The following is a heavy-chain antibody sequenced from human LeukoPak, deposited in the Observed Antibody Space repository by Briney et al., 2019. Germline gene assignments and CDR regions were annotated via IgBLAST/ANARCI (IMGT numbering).Heavy chain of an antibody. J-gene: IGHJ6*03. Sequence: SVKVSCKASGGTLNSYAISWVRQAPGQGLEWMGGIIPIFGTANYAQKFQGRVTITRNTSISTAYMELSSLRSEDTAVYYCARADGVSWYGYYYYYYMDVWGKGTTVTVSS. V-gene: IGHV1-69*05. CDR1: GGTLNSYA. CDR3: ARADGVSWYGYYYYYYMDV. D-gene: IGHD6-13*01. CDR2: IIPIFGTA.